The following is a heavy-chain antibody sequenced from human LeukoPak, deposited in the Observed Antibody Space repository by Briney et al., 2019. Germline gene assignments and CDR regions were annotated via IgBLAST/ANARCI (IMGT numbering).Heavy chain of an antibody. Sequence: GASVKVSCKASGYTFTNYVISWVRQAPGQGLEWMGWITTYNGNTNYAQNLQGRVTMTTDTSTSTAYMELRSLRSDDTAMYYCARGYSGRYLSFDHWGQGTLVTVSS. D-gene: IGHD1-26*01. V-gene: IGHV1-18*04. CDR3: ARGYSGRYLSFDH. J-gene: IGHJ4*02. CDR1: GYTFTNYV. CDR2: ITTYNGNT.